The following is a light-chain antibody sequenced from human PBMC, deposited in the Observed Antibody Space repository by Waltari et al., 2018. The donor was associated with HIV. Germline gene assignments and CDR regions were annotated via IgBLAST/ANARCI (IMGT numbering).Light chain of an antibody. CDR2: DVT. V-gene: IGLV2-8*01. Sequence: QSALTQPPSASGSPGQSVTISCTRTSSDVGSFKYVSWCQQHPGKAPKLMIYDVTKWPSGVPDRFSGSKSGNTASLTVSGLQAEDEADYYCSSYGGGNTVLFGGGTRLTVL. CDR3: SSYGGGNTVL. CDR1: SSDVGSFKY. J-gene: IGLJ3*02.